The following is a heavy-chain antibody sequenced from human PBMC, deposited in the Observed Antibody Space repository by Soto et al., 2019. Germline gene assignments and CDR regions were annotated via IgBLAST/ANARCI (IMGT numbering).Heavy chain of an antibody. Sequence: ASVKVSCKVSGYTLTELSMHWVRQAPGKGLEWMGGFDPDDGETIYAQKFQGRVTMTEDTSTDTAYMELSSLRSEDTAVYYCATVYYGSGTYYFDYWGQGTLVTVSS. CDR2: FDPDDGET. V-gene: IGHV1-24*01. CDR1: GYTLTELS. J-gene: IGHJ4*02. CDR3: ATVYYGSGTYYFDY. D-gene: IGHD3-10*01.